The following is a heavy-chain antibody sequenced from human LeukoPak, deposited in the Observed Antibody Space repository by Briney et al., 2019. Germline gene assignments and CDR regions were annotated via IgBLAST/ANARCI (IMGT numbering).Heavy chain of an antibody. CDR2: IKSKTDGGTT. J-gene: IGHJ4*02. V-gene: IGHV3-15*07. D-gene: IGHD3-22*01. CDR3: TTGWYYYDSSGYYFPGTFDY. CDR1: GFTFSNAW. Sequence: GGSLRLSCAASGFTFSNAWMNWVRQAPGKGLEWVGRIKSKTDGGTTDYAAPVKGRFTISRDDSKNTLYLQMNSLKTEDTAVYHCTTGWYYYDSSGYYFPGTFDYWGQGTLVTVSS.